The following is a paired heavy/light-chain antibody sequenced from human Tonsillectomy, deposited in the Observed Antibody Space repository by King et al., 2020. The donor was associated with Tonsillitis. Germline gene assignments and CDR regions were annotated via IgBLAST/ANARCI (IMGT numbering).Heavy chain of an antibody. Sequence: DVQLVESGGGFVQPGGSLRLSCAASEFTFSSYWMHWVRQTPGKGLVWVSRINSDGSTTSYADSVKGRFTISRDNAKNTLYLQMNSLRAEDTAIYYCARVTGSGSYRGYYWYIDLWGRGTLVTVSS. V-gene: IGHV3-74*01. CDR1: EFTFSSYW. CDR2: INSDGSTT. CDR3: ARVTGSGSYRGYYWYIDL. D-gene: IGHD3-10*01. J-gene: IGHJ2*01.
Light chain of an antibody. CDR2: GAS. Sequence: DIQMTQSPSSLSASVGDRVTITCRASQSISNYLNWYQQTPGKAPNLLIYGASILQSGAPSRFSGSGSGTDFTLTISSLQPEDFATYYCQQTYSTPLFTFGPGTKVDIK. CDR3: QQTYSTPLFT. J-gene: IGKJ3*01. V-gene: IGKV1-39*01. CDR1: QSISNY.